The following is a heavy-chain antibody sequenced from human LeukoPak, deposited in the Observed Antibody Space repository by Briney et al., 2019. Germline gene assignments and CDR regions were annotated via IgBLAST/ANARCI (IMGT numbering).Heavy chain of an antibody. D-gene: IGHD3-10*02. Sequence: GGSLRLSCAASGFTFSTYAMTWVRQAPGKGLGWVSSISSSSSYIYYADSVKGRFTISRDNAKNSLYLQMNSLRAEDTAVYYCAELGITMIGGVWGKGTTVTISS. V-gene: IGHV3-21*01. J-gene: IGHJ6*04. CDR2: ISSSSSYI. CDR3: AELGITMIGGV. CDR1: GFTFSTYA.